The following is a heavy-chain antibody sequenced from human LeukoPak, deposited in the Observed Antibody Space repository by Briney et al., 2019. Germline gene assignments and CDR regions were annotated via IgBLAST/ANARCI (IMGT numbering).Heavy chain of an antibody. Sequence: GGSLRPSCAASGFTFSSFAMNWVRQAPGKGLEWVSAISGSGDNTYNADSVKGRFTISRDNSKNTLYLQMNSLRAEDTAVYHCARDRGTTRGGGLDYWGQGTLATVPS. V-gene: IGHV3-23*01. CDR2: ISGSGDNT. CDR1: GFTFSSFA. J-gene: IGHJ4*02. CDR3: ARDRGTTRGGGLDY. D-gene: IGHD1-7*01.